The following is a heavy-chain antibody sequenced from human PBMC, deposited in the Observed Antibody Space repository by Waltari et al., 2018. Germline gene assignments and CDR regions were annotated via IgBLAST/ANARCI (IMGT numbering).Heavy chain of an antibody. D-gene: IGHD2-21*02. J-gene: IGHJ3*02. CDR1: GFTFRRYA. Sequence: EVQLLESGGGLVQPGGSLRLSCSASGFTFRRYAMSLVHPDPVQGLEWVSAISGIGGSTYYADSVKGRFTISRDNSKNTLYLQMNSLRAEDTAVYYCAKDRVDVVTAILAAFDIWGQGTMVTVSS. CDR3: AKDRVDVVTAILAAFDI. V-gene: IGHV3-23*01. CDR2: ISGIGGST.